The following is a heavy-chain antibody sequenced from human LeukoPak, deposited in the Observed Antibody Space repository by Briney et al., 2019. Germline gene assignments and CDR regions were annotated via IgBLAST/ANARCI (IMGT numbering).Heavy chain of an antibody. J-gene: IGHJ4*02. V-gene: IGHV3-48*03. D-gene: IGHD3-22*01. CDR2: ISSSGSTI. Sequence: QSGGSLRLSCAASGFTFSSYEMNWVRQAPGKGLEWVSYISSSGSTIYYADSVKGRFTISRDSAKNSLYLQMNSLRAEDTAVYYCAREDGYYYDSSGRHFDYWGQGTLVTVSS. CDR1: GFTFSSYE. CDR3: AREDGYYYDSSGRHFDY.